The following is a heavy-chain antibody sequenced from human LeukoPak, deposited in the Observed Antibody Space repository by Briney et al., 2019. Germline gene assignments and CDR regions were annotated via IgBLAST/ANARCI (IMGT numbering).Heavy chain of an antibody. V-gene: IGHV4-30-2*01. Sequence: PSQTLSLTCAVSGGYISSGGYSWSWIRQPPGKGMEWIGYIYHSGSTYYNPSLKSRVTISVDTSKNQFSLKLSSVTAADTAVYYRARSLGGDWLLPKNWFDPWGQGTLVTVSS. D-gene: IGHD3-9*01. CDR3: ARSLGGDWLLPKNWFDP. CDR1: GGYISSGGYS. CDR2: IYHSGST. J-gene: IGHJ5*02.